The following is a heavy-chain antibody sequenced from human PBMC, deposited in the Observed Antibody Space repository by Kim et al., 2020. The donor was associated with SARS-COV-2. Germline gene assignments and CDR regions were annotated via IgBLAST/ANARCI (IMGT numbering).Heavy chain of an antibody. CDR2: IKKIRDGGRS. J-gene: IGHJ3*01. V-gene: IGHV3-15*01. D-gene: IGHD1-1*01. CDR1: GFSGFNFGDAR. Sequence: GGSLRLSCTAFGFSGFNFGDARMTWVRQAPGKGLEWVGRIKKIRDGGRSEYAAPVKGRYTISRDDSRNTLYLQIDNLQVEDTGVYYCATGDGNPCWTWGQGTTVIVSS. CDR3: ATGDGNPCWT.